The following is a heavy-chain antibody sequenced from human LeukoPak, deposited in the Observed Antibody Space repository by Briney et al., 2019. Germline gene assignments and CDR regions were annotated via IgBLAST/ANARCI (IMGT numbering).Heavy chain of an antibody. CDR2: ISGSGGST. CDR3: ARDPYDSRSGSYGAFDI. D-gene: IGHD3-22*01. Sequence: GGSLRLSCAASGFTFSSYGMSWVRQAPRKGLEWVSAISGSGGSTYYADSVKGRFTISRDNAKNSLYLQMNSLRAEDTAVYYCARDPYDSRSGSYGAFDIWGQGTMVTVSS. V-gene: IGHV3-23*01. J-gene: IGHJ3*02. CDR1: GFTFSSYG.